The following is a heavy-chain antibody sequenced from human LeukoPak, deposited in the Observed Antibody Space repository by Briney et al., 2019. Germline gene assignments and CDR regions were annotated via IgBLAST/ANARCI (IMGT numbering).Heavy chain of an antibody. Sequence: PSETLSLTCTVSGGSISSSSYCWGWIRQPPGKGLEWIGSIYYSGSTYYNPSLKSRVTISVDTSKNQFSLKLSSVTAADTAVYYCARVMSSGWRYYFDYWGQGTLVTVSS. CDR3: ARVMSSGWRYYFDY. J-gene: IGHJ4*02. CDR2: IYYSGST. D-gene: IGHD6-19*01. V-gene: IGHV4-39*07. CDR1: GGSISSSSYC.